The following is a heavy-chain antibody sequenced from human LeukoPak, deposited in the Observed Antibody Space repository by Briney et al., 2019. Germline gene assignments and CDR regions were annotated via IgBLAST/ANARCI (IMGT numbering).Heavy chain of an antibody. Sequence: PGGSLRLSCAASGFTFSSYAMHWVRQAPGKGLEWVAVISYDGSNKYYADSVKGRFTISRDNSKNTLYLQMNSLRAEDTAVYYCARDFKPGVCYYDSSGLFDYWGQGTLVTVSS. D-gene: IGHD3-22*01. CDR2: ISYDGSNK. J-gene: IGHJ4*02. CDR3: ARDFKPGVCYYDSSGLFDY. V-gene: IGHV3-30*04. CDR1: GFTFSSYA.